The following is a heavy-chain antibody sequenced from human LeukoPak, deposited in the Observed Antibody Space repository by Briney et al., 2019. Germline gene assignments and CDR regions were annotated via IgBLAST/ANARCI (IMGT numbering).Heavy chain of an antibody. V-gene: IGHV1-2*02. CDR3: ARHPGKVTNDWYFDL. CDR1: GYTFTGYY. D-gene: IGHD4-23*01. J-gene: IGHJ2*01. CDR2: INPNSGGT. Sequence: ASVKVSCKASGYTFTGYYMHWVRQAPGQGLEWVGWINPNSGGTNYAQKFQGRVTMTRDTSITTAYMEVSRLSSDDTAVYYCARHPGKVTNDWYFDLWGRGTLVTVSS.